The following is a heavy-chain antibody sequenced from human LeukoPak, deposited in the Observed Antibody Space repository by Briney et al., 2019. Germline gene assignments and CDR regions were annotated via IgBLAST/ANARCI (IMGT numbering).Heavy chain of an antibody. D-gene: IGHD6-6*01. J-gene: IGHJ3*02. Sequence: GGSLRLSCAASGFTFSSYSIKWVRHAPGKGLEWVSSIGSSSSYIYYADSVKGRFTISRDNAKNSLYLQMNSLRAEDTAVYYCARDRSSSVLTDAFDIWGQGTMVTVSS. CDR2: IGSSSSYI. V-gene: IGHV3-21*01. CDR3: ARDRSSSVLTDAFDI. CDR1: GFTFSSYS.